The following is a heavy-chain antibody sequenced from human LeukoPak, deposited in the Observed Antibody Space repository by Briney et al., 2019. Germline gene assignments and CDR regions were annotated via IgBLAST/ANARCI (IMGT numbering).Heavy chain of an antibody. CDR3: ARVRRGGRGVVVAATDAFDI. J-gene: IGHJ3*02. Sequence: GASVKVSCKASGYTFTGYYMHWVRQAPGQGLEWMGWINPNSGGTNYAQKFQGRVTMTRDTSISTAYMELSRLRSDDTAVYYCARVRRGGRGVVVAATDAFDIWGQGTMVTVSS. D-gene: IGHD2-15*01. CDR1: GYTFTGYY. V-gene: IGHV1-2*02. CDR2: INPNSGGT.